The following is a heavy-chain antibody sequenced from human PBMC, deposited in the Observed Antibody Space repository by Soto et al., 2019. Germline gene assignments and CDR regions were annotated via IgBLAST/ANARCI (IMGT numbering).Heavy chain of an antibody. CDR3: ARGVDYDFWSGPQAYFDY. J-gene: IGHJ4*02. CDR1: GGSISSGDYY. CDR2: IYYSGST. Sequence: QVQLQESGPGLVKPSQTLSLTCTVSGGSISSGDYYWSWIRQPPGKGLEWIGYIYYSGSTYYNPSLKSRVTLSVDTSKNQCSLKLSSVTAADTAVYYCARGVDYDFWSGPQAYFDYWGQGNLVTVSS. D-gene: IGHD3-3*01. V-gene: IGHV4-30-4*01.